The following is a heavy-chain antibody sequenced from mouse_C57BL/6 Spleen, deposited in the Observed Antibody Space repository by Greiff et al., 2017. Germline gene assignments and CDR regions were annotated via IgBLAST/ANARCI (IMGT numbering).Heavy chain of an antibody. CDR3: TGPNAVATPYAMDY. CDR1: GYTFTDYE. V-gene: IGHV1-15*01. D-gene: IGHD1-1*02. Sequence: VHLVESGAELVRPGASVTLSCKASGYTFTDYEMHWVKQTPVHGLEWIGAIDPETGGTAYNQKFKGKAILTADKSSSTAYMELRSLTSEDSAVYYCTGPNAVATPYAMDYWGQGTSVTVSS. J-gene: IGHJ4*01. CDR2: IDPETGGT.